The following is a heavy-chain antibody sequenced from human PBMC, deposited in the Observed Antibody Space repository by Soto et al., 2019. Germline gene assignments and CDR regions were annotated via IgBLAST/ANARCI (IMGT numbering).Heavy chain of an antibody. Sequence: QVQLVKSGVEVKKPGASVKVSCKASGYTFISHGISWVRQAPGQGLEWMGWISGKNGNTNYAQKLQGRVTLTTDTSTSTAYMELRSLRSDDTAVYYCARVSSSIVVVPDYGMDVWGQGTTVTVSS. D-gene: IGHD2-15*01. CDR1: GYTFISHG. CDR3: ARVSSSIVVVPDYGMDV. CDR2: ISGKNGNT. J-gene: IGHJ6*02. V-gene: IGHV1-18*04.